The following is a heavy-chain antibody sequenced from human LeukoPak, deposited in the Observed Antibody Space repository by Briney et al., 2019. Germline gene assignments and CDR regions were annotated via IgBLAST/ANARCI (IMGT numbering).Heavy chain of an antibody. Sequence: PGRSLRLSCAASGFTFSGYGMHWVRQAPGKGLEWVAVISHDGGFKYYADSVKGRVTISRDNSKNTLYLQMNSLTAEDTAVYYCAKDGAARLNYFNSWGQGTLVTVSS. D-gene: IGHD6-6*01. J-gene: IGHJ4*02. CDR2: ISHDGGFK. CDR3: AKDGAARLNYFNS. V-gene: IGHV3-30*18. CDR1: GFTFSGYG.